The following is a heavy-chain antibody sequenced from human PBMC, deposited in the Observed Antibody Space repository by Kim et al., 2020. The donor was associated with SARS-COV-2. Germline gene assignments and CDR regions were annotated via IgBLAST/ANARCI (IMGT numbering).Heavy chain of an antibody. CDR1: GFTFSSYG. CDR3: ARDLLVGSTSYGMDV. D-gene: IGHD1-26*01. Sequence: GGSLRLSCAASGFTFSSYGMHWVRQAPGKGLEWVSFICCDGSNKYYADSVKGRFTISRDNAKNTLYLQMNSLRAEDTAVYYCARDLLVGSTSYGMDVWGQGTTVTVSS. V-gene: IGHV3-33*08. J-gene: IGHJ6*02. CDR2: ICCDGSNK.